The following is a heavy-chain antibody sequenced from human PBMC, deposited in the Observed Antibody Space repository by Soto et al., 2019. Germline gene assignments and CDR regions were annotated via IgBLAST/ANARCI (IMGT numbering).Heavy chain of an antibody. J-gene: IGHJ3*02. D-gene: IGHD3-3*01. CDR3: AADRGEYYDFWSGYYPGAFDI. V-gene: IGHV1-58*02. CDR1: GFTFTSSA. Sequence: SVKVSCKASGFTFTSSAMQWVRQARGQRLEWIGWIVVGSGNTNYAQKFQERVTITRDMSTSTAYMELSSLRSEDTAVYYCAADRGEYYDFWSGYYPGAFDIWGQGTMVTVSS. CDR2: IVVGSGNT.